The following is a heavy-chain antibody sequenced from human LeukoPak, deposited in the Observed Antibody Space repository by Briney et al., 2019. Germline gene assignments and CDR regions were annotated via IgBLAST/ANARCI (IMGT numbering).Heavy chain of an antibody. D-gene: IGHD3-22*01. V-gene: IGHV3-23*01. Sequence: PGGSLRLSCAASGFTFSSYAMSWVRQAPGKGLEWVSAISGSGGSTYYADSVKGRFTISRDNSKNTLYLQMNSLRAEDTAVYYCAKARRDYYDSSGYYLYDYWGQGTLVTVSS. CDR3: AKARRDYYDSSGYYLYDY. J-gene: IGHJ4*02. CDR2: ISGSGGST. CDR1: GFTFSSYA.